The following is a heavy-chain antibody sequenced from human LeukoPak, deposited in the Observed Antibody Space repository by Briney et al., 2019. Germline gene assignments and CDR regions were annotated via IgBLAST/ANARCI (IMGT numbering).Heavy chain of an antibody. Sequence: SETLSLTCTVSGGSISSYYWSWIRQPPGKGLEWIGYIYYSGSTNYNPSLKSRVTISVDTSKNQFSLKLSSVTAADTAVYYCARFQGSSWYYYYYGMDVWGQGTTVTVS. D-gene: IGHD6-13*01. V-gene: IGHV4-59*08. CDR3: ARFQGSSWYYYYYGMDV. CDR1: GGSISSYY. J-gene: IGHJ6*02. CDR2: IYYSGST.